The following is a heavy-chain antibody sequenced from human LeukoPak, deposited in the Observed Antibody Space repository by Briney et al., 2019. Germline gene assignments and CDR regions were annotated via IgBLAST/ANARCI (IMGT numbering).Heavy chain of an antibody. CDR3: ARELGALDT. CDR1: GDSVSSNSPA. D-gene: IGHD4-17*01. V-gene: IGHV6-1*01. Sequence: SQTLSLTCAISGDSVSSNSPAWNWIRQSPSRGLEWLGRTYYRSKWYNDYAVSVKSRITINPDTSNNQLSLQLNSATPEDTAVYYCARELGALDTWGQGILVTVSS. CDR2: TYYRSKWYN. J-gene: IGHJ5*02.